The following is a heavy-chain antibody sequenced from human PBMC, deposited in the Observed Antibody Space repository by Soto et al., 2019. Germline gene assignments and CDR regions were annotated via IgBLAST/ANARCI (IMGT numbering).Heavy chain of an antibody. V-gene: IGHV5-51*01. CDR1: VDSFTNYW. Sequence: GESLKISCKVSVDSFTNYWIAWVRQTPGKGLEWMGIIHPGDSESRYNPSFQGQVTISADKSITTVYLQWSSLRASDTAMYYCARQIGHYGLDVWGQGTTVTVSS. CDR3: ARQIGHYGLDV. CDR2: IHPGDSES. J-gene: IGHJ6*02.